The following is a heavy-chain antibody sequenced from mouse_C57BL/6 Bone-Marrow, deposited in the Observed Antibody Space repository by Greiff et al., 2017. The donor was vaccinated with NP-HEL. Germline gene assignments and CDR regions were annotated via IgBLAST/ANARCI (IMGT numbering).Heavy chain of an antibody. D-gene: IGHD4-1*02. CDR1: GYTFTSYW. J-gene: IGHJ2*01. CDR3: ARVPNWDVGYYFDY. CDR2: IHPNSGST. V-gene: IGHV1-64*01. Sequence: QVQLQQPGAELVKPGASVKLSCKASGYTFTSYWMHWVKQRPGQGLEWIGMIHPNSGSTNYNEKFKSKATLTVDKSSSTAYMQLSSLTSEDSAVYYCARVPNWDVGYYFDYWGQGTTLTVSS.